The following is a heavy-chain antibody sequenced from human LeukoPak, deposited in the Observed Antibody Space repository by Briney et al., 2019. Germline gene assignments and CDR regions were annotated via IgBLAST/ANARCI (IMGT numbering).Heavy chain of an antibody. V-gene: IGHV3-53*01. CDR2: IYIGGST. D-gene: IGHD3-3*01. CDR1: GFTVSSNY. Sequence: GGSLRLSCAASGFTVSSNYMSWVRQAPGKGLEWVSVIYIGGSTYYADSVKGRFTISRDTSKNTLYLQINSLRAEDTAVYYCARGKVVTIFGVVISPPYYYYYMDVWGKGTTVTVSS. CDR3: ARGKVVTIFGVVISPPYYYYYMDV. J-gene: IGHJ6*03.